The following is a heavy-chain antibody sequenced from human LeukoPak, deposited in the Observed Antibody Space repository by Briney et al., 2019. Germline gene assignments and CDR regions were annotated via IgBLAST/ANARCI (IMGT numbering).Heavy chain of an antibody. CDR1: GFTFSSYA. J-gene: IGHJ4*02. CDR3: ANKRVLREYFDY. V-gene: IGHV3-23*01. Sequence: PGGSLRLSCAASGFTFSSYAMSWVRQAPGKGLEWVSAISGSGGSTYYADSVKGRFTISRDNSKNTLYLQMNSLRAEDTAVYYCANKRVLREYFDYWGQGTLVTVSS. CDR2: ISGSGGST. D-gene: IGHD4-17*01.